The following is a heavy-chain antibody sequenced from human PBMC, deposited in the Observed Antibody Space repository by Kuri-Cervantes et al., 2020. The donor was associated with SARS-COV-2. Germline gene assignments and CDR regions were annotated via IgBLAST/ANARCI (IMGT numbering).Heavy chain of an antibody. Sequence: SCAASGFTFSRYAMSWVRQAPGKGLEWVGRIKSKTDGGTTDYAAPVKGRFTISRDDSKNTLYLQMNSLKTEDTAVYYCTTALYDIWTYYMDVWGKGTTVTVSS. J-gene: IGHJ6*03. V-gene: IGHV3-15*01. D-gene: IGHD3-9*01. CDR1: GFTFSRYA. CDR2: IKSKTDGGTT. CDR3: TTALYDIWTYYMDV.